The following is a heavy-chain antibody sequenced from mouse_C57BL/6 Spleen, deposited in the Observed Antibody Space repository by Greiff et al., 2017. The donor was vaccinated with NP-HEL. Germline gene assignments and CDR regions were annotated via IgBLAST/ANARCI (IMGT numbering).Heavy chain of an antibody. CDR3: TRGDYGYHYWYFEV. CDR1: GYTFTDYE. V-gene: IGHV1-15*01. CDR2: IDPETGGT. J-gene: IGHJ1*03. D-gene: IGHD2-2*01. Sequence: QVQLQQSGAELVRPGASVTLSCKASGYTFTDYEMHWVKQTPVHGLEWIGAIDPETGGTAYNQKFKGKAILTADKSSSTAYMELRSLTSEDSAVYYCTRGDYGYHYWYFEVWGTGTTVTVSS.